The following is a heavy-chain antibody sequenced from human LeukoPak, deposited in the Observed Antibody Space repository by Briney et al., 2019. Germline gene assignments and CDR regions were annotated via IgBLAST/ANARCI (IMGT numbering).Heavy chain of an antibody. J-gene: IGHJ4*02. CDR3: ARGVTEDTGVAQFDS. V-gene: IGHV3-30*19. CDR2: ISYDGTNK. D-gene: IGHD3-3*01. Sequence: GGSLRLSCAASGFTFSSYGMHWVRQAPGKGLEWVAVISYDGTNKYYADSVKGRFTISRDSSKNTLYLQVNNLRAEDAAVYYCARGVTEDTGVAQFDSWGQGTLVTVSS. CDR1: GFTFSSYG.